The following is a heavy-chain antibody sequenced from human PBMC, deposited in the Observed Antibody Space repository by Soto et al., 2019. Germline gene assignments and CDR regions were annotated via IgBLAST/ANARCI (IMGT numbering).Heavy chain of an antibody. D-gene: IGHD5-18*01. CDR1: GGSISSSNW. CDR3: ARATGMAPFDY. Sequence: QVQLQESGPGLVKSSGTLSLTCAVSGGSISSSNWWNWVRQPPGKGLEWIGEIYHSGSTNYNPSLKSRVTISVDNSKNQFSLKLSSVTAADTAVYYCARATGMAPFDYWGQGTLVTVSS. V-gene: IGHV4-4*02. J-gene: IGHJ4*02. CDR2: IYHSGST.